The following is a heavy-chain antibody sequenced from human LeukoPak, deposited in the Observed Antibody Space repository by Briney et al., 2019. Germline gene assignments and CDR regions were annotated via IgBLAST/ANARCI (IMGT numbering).Heavy chain of an antibody. CDR2: INSDGSST. CDR1: GFTFSSYG. D-gene: IGHD3-16*01. J-gene: IGHJ4*02. Sequence: GGSLRLSCAASGFTFSSYGMHWVRQAPGKGLVWVSRINSDGSSTTYADSVKGRFTISRDNAKDTLYLQMNSLRAEDTAVYYCARGLSRGSSLSHDYWGQGTLVTVSS. CDR3: ARGLSRGSSLSHDY. V-gene: IGHV3-74*03.